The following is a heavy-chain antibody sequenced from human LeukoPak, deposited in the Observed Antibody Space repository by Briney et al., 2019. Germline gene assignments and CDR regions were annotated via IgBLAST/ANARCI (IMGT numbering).Heavy chain of an antibody. CDR1: GYTFTSYG. CDR3: AGSQSSSSTSLTRYYYYYYYMDV. CDR2: ISAYNGNT. D-gene: IGHD2-2*01. J-gene: IGHJ6*03. Sequence: GASVKVSCKASGYTFTSYGISWVRQAPGQGLEWMGWISAYNGNTNYAQKLQGRVTMTTDTSTSTAYMELRSLRSEDTAVYYCAGSQSSSSTSLTRYYYYYYYMDVWGKGTTVTVSS. V-gene: IGHV1-18*01.